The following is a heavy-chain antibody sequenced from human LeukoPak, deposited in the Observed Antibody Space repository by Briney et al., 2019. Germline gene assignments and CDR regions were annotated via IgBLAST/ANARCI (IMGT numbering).Heavy chain of an antibody. V-gene: IGHV6-1*01. Sequence: SQTLSLTCAISGDSVSSKSVWNWIRQSPSRGLEWLGRIYYRSKWSNNYAVSVKSRITINPDISKNQFSLQLSSVTAEDTAVYYCARGDQNFDYWGQGTLVTVSS. CDR1: GDSVSSKSV. D-gene: IGHD5-24*01. J-gene: IGHJ4*02. CDR3: ARGDQNFDY. CDR2: IYYRSKWSN.